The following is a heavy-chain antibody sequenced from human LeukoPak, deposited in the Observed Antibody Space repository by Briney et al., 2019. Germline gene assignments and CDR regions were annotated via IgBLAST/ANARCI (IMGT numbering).Heavy chain of an antibody. CDR1: GFTFSSYD. D-gene: IGHD2-2*01. Sequence: GGSLRLSCAASGFTFSSYDMHWVRQATGKGLEWVSAIGTAGDTYYPGSVKGRFTISRENAKNSLYLQMNSLRAGDTAVYYCARDQGSSAFDLWGRGTLVTVSS. CDR3: ARDQGSSAFDL. J-gene: IGHJ2*01. CDR2: IGTAGDT. V-gene: IGHV3-13*01.